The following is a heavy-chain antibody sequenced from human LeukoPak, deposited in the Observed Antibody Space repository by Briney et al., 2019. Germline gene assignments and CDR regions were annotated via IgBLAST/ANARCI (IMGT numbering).Heavy chain of an antibody. J-gene: IGHJ4*02. CDR1: GFTFSSYG. CDR2: ISSNGDST. D-gene: IGHD4/OR15-4a*01. CDR3: ASSYGSNKNPFDY. V-gene: IGHV3-64*01. Sequence: PGGSLRLSCTASGFTFSSYGMHWVRQAPGKGLESVSAISSNGDSTYYANSVRGRFTISRDNSKNTLYLQMGSLRAEDTAVYYCASSYGSNKNPFDYWGQGTLVTVSS.